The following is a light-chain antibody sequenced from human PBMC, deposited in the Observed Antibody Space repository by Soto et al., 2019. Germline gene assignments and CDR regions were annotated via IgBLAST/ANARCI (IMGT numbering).Light chain of an antibody. V-gene: IGLV2-23*02. CDR3: CSSGGSPTDV. Sequence: QSALTQPASVSGSPGQSITISCTGTSRNVGSYKLVSWYHQHPGKAPKLMIFEVNKRPSGVSNRFSGSKSGNTASLTISGLKVEDEADYYCCSSGGSPTDVFGTGTKLTVL. CDR1: SRNVGSYKL. J-gene: IGLJ1*01. CDR2: EVN.